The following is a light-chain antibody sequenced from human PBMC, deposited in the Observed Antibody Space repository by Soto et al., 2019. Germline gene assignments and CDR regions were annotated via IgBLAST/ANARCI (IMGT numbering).Light chain of an antibody. Sequence: QSALTQPASVSGSPGQSITISCTGTSSDVGGYNYVSWYQQHPGKAPKLMIFEVSSRPSGVSYRFSGSKSGNTASLTISGLQAEDEADYYCSSYTSSSTLYGFXSGTKVTVL. J-gene: IGLJ1*01. CDR2: EVS. CDR3: SSYTSSSTLYG. V-gene: IGLV2-14*01. CDR1: SSDVGGYNY.